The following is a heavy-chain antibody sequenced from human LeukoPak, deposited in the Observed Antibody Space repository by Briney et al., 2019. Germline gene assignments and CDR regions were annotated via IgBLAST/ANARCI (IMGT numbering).Heavy chain of an antibody. CDR1: GFTFSSYE. V-gene: IGHV3-48*03. J-gene: IGHJ4*02. D-gene: IGHD4-17*01. CDR2: ISSSGSTI. CDR3: ARQSGYGDYYFDY. Sequence: GGSLRLSCAASGFTFSSYEMNWVRQAPGKGLEWVSYISSSGSTIYYADSVKGRFTISRDNAKNSLYLQMNSLRAEDTAVYYCARQSGYGDYYFDYWGQGTLVTVSS.